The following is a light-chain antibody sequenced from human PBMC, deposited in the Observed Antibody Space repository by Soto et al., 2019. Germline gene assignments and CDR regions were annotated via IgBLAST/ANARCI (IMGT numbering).Light chain of an antibody. CDR2: TNN. CDR1: NSNIGRNT. J-gene: IGLJ2*01. CDR3: AAWDASLNGPV. Sequence: QPVLSQPPSASGTPGQRVIISCSGSNSNIGRNTVNWYQLLPGTAPKLLIYTNNQRPSGVPDRFSASKSGTSASLAIGGLQSEDEADYYCAAWDASLNGPVFGGGTKVTVL. V-gene: IGLV1-44*01.